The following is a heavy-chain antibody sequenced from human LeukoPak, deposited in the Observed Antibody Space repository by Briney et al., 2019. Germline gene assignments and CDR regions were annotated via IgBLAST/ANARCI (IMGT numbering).Heavy chain of an antibody. Sequence: ASVKVSCKASGSTFTDYYMHWVRQAPGQGLEWMGWINPSSGGTNYAQSFQGRVTMARDTSITTAFMELSRLISDDTAVYYCARLRYVGSGYPFDYWGQGTLVTVSS. V-gene: IGHV1-2*02. CDR2: INPSSGGT. D-gene: IGHD3-22*01. CDR1: GSTFTDYY. J-gene: IGHJ4*02. CDR3: ARLRYVGSGYPFDY.